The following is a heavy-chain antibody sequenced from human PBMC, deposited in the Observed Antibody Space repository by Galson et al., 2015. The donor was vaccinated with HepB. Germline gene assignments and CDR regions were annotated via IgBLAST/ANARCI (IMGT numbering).Heavy chain of an antibody. Sequence: SLRLSCAASGFTFSNAWMNWVRQAPGKGLEWVGRIKSKTDGGTTDYAAPVKGRFTISRDDSKNTLYLQMNSLKTEDTAVYYCTTDEAFGGVIVDNFDYWGQGTLVTVSS. CDR3: TTDEAFGGVIVDNFDY. CDR2: IKSKTDGGTT. D-gene: IGHD3-16*02. CDR1: GFTFSNAW. V-gene: IGHV3-15*07. J-gene: IGHJ4*02.